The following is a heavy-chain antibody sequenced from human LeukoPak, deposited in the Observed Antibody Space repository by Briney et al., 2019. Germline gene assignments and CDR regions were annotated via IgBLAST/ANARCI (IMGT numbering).Heavy chain of an antibody. Sequence: GGSLRLSCAASGFTFSRYSMNWVRQAPGKGLEWVSSITTSSDYMFYADSVKGRFTISRDNAKNSLYLQMNTLRGEHTAVYYCAREMTTIQDLDYWGQGTLVTVSS. J-gene: IGHJ4*02. CDR1: GFTFSRYS. CDR3: AREMTTIQDLDY. CDR2: ITTSSDYM. D-gene: IGHD5-24*01. V-gene: IGHV3-21*01.